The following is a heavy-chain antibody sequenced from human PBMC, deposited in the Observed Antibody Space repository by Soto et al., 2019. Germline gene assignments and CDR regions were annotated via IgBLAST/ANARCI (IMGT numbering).Heavy chain of an antibody. Sequence: SDTLSLTCAVYGGSFSGYYWSWIRQPPGKGLEWIGEINHSGSTNYNPSLKSRVTISVDTSKNQFSLKLSSVTAADTAVYYCARGPYNWNPSQAHNYYYYGMDVWGQGTTVTVSS. CDR1: GGSFSGYY. V-gene: IGHV4-34*01. D-gene: IGHD1-20*01. CDR2: INHSGST. J-gene: IGHJ6*02. CDR3: ARGPYNWNPSQAHNYYYYGMDV.